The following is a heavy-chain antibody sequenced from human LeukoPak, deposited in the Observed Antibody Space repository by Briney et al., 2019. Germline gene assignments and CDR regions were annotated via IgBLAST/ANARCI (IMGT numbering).Heavy chain of an antibody. CDR2: IDPKRVVT. CDR1: EYTFTAYY. J-gene: IGHJ4*02. D-gene: IGHD3-10*01. Sequence: ASVWVSCKASEYTFTAYYIRWVRHAPGQRLEWIGWIDPKRVVTKYAQKFQARVTMTRDTSISTTYMELSSLRSDDTAVYYCAREISPMYYYGSGPPEAFDYWGQGTLVTVSS. CDR3: AREISPMYYYGSGPPEAFDY. V-gene: IGHV1-2*02.